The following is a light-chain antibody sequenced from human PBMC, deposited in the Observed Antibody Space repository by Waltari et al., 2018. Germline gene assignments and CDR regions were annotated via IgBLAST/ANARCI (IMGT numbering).Light chain of an antibody. CDR3: QSYDNTISGSV. CDR1: SSNIGAPYD. J-gene: IGLJ3*02. Sequence: QSVLTQPPSVSGAPGQRVTISCTGSSSNIGAPYDVHWYQQFPGTAPRLLIYGNNNRPSGVPDRSSGSNSGTSASLAITWLQADDEADYYCQSYDNTISGSVFGGGTKLTVL. V-gene: IGLV1-40*01. CDR2: GNN.